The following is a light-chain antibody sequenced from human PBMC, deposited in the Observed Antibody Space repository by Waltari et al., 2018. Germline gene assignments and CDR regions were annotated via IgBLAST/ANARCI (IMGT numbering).Light chain of an antibody. Sequence: SSYAKNDLSWYTQTPGQAPSLLISWASTRDFGVPDLFSGSGSGADFTLTIDGLQAEDVAVYYCLQYYSKPTFGQGTKVQIK. CDR3: LQYYSKPT. V-gene: IGKV4-1*01. CDR2: WAS. CDR1: SSYAKND. J-gene: IGKJ1*01.